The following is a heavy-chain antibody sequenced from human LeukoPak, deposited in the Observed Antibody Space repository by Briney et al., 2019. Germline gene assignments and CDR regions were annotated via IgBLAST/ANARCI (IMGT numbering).Heavy chain of an antibody. CDR3: ATDGAYYDFWSGYYSFDY. CDR2: FDPEDGET. V-gene: IGHV1-24*01. Sequence: ASVKVSCKVSGYTLTELSMHGVRQAPGKGREGMGGFDPEDGETIYAQKFKGRVTMTEDTSTDPAYMELSSLRSEDTAVYYCATDGAYYDFWSGYYSFDYWGQGTLVTVSS. D-gene: IGHD3-3*01. J-gene: IGHJ4*02. CDR1: GYTLTELS.